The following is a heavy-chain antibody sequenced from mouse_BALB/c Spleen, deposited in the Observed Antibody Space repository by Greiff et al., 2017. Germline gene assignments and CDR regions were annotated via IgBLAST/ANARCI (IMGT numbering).Heavy chain of an antibody. Sequence: EVHLVESGGGLVQPGGSRKLSCAASGFTFSSFGMHWVRQAPEKGLEWVAYISSGSSTIYYADTVKGRFTISRDNPKNTLFLQVTSLRSEDTAMYYCARGGGNYEAMDYWGQGTSVTVSS. CDR3: ARGGGNYEAMDY. V-gene: IGHV5-17*02. CDR2: ISSGSSTI. J-gene: IGHJ4*01. D-gene: IGHD2-1*01. CDR1: GFTFSSFG.